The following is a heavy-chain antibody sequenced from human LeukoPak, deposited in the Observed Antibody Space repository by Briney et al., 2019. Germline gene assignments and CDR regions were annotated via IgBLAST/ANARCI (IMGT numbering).Heavy chain of an antibody. Sequence: PSQTLSLTCTVSCGSISSGGYYWSWIRQHPGKGLEWIGYIYYSGSTYYNPSLKSRVTISVDTSKNQFSLKLSSVTAADTAVYYCARDNYDFWNNWFDPWGQGTLVTVSS. CDR2: IYYSGST. J-gene: IGHJ5*02. D-gene: IGHD3-3*01. CDR1: CGSISSGGYY. V-gene: IGHV4-31*03. CDR3: ARDNYDFWNNWFDP.